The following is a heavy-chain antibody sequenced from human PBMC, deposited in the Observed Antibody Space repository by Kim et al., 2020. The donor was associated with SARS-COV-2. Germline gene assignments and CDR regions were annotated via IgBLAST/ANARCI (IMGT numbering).Heavy chain of an antibody. CDR3: TRATSLEITTLKY. J-gene: IGHJ4*02. D-gene: IGHD1-1*01. CDR2: IIPFLGVS. V-gene: IGHV1-69*10. CDR1: GGSFSNFA. Sequence: SVKVSCKASGGSFSNFAFNWVRQAPGQGLEWMGGIIPFLGVSNSAQRFHGKVTVTADTSTATVYLDLSSLRPADTAVYFCTRATSLEITTLKYWGEGTLVTVSS.